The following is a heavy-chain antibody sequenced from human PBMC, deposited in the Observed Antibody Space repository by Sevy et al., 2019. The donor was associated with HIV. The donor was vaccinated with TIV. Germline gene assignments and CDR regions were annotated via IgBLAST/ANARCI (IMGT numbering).Heavy chain of an antibody. V-gene: IGHV4-39*01. Sequence: ETLSLTCTVSGGSISSGTYYWGWIRQPPGKGLEWIGNIYYGGTSYYNPSLKSRVTISVDTSKNQFSLNLRSVTAADTAVFYCARGGGNSEWGYYFDFWGQGTLVTVSS. J-gene: IGHJ4*02. CDR3: ARGGGNSEWGYYFDF. CDR2: IYYGGTS. CDR1: GGSISSGTYY. D-gene: IGHD2-21*02.